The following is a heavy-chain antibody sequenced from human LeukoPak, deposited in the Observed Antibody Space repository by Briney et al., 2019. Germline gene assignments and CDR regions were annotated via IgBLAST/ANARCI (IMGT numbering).Heavy chain of an antibody. J-gene: IGHJ4*02. CDR1: GFALSSTY. Sequence: GSLRLSCAVSGFALSSTYMTWVRQAPGKGLDWVSVIFSGGSTYYADSVKDRFIISKDNSKNTLYLQMNSLSADDTAVYYCARSVATGLGFSDSWGQGTLVTVSS. D-gene: IGHD2-21*02. CDR2: IFSGGST. V-gene: IGHV3-66*01. CDR3: ARSVATGLGFSDS.